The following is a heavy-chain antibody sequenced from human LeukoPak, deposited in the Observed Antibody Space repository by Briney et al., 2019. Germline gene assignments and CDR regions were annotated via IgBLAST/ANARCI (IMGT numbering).Heavy chain of an antibody. D-gene: IGHD5-24*01. CDR1: GFTFSSYA. V-gene: IGHV3-23*01. Sequence: GGSLRLSCAASGFTFSSYAMSWVRQAPGKGLEWVSAISGSDGSTYYADSVKGRFTISRDNSKNTLYLQMNSLRAEDTAVYYCARGATSRNGYNWHLDYWGQGTLVTVSS. CDR3: ARGATSRNGYNWHLDY. J-gene: IGHJ4*02. CDR2: ISGSDGST.